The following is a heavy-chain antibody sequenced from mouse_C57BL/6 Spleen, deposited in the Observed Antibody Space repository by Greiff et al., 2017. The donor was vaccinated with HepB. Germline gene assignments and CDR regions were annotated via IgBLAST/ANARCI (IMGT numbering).Heavy chain of an antibody. CDR3: ARYDDDGYADV. CDR1: GFTFTDYY. D-gene: IGHD2-3*01. J-gene: IGHJ1*03. Sequence: VQLKQSGGGLVQPGGSLSLSCAASGFTFTDYYMSWVRQPPGKALEWLGFIRNKANGYTTEYSASVKGRFTISRDNSQSILYLQMNALRAEDSATYYCARYDDDGYADVWGTGTTVTVSS. CDR2: IRNKANGYTT. V-gene: IGHV7-3*01.